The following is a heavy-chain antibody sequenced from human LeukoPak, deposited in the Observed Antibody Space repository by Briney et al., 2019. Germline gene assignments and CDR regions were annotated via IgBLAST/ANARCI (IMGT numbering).Heavy chain of an antibody. CDR3: ARDRARCSSTSCYTAEYFQH. V-gene: IGHV3-33*08. J-gene: IGHJ1*01. CDR1: GFSFSSNW. Sequence: PGGSLRLSCAAPGFSFSSNWMGWVRQAPGKGLEWVAVIWYDGSNKYYADSVKGRFTISRDNSKNTLYLQMNSLRAEDTAVYYCARDRARCSSTSCYTAEYFQHWGQSTLVTVSS. D-gene: IGHD2-2*02. CDR2: IWYDGSNK.